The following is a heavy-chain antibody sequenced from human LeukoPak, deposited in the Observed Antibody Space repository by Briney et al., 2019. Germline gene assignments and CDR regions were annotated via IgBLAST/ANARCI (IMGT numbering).Heavy chain of an antibody. CDR1: GDSVSSNRAA. Sequence: SQTLSLTCAISGDSVSSNRAAWNWLRQSPSIGLDWLGRTYYTSKWYNDYAVSVKSRITVNPDTSKNQFTLHLNSVTPEDTAVYYCAREGFRRFDPWGQGTLVTVSS. CDR3: AREGFRRFDP. CDR2: TYYTSKWYN. D-gene: IGHD3-3*01. V-gene: IGHV6-1*01. J-gene: IGHJ5*02.